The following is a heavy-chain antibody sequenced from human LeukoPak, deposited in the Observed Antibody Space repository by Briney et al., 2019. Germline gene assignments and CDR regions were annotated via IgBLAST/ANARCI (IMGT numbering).Heavy chain of an antibody. V-gene: IGHV1-69*06. CDR3: ARGDYGGNPDY. Sequence: SVKVSCKASGGTFSSYAISWVRQAPGQGLEWMGRIIPIFGTANYAQKFQGRVTITADKSTSTAYMGLRSLRFDDTAVYYCARGDYGGNPDYWGQGTLVTVSS. CDR1: GGTFSSYA. D-gene: IGHD4-23*01. CDR2: IIPIFGTA. J-gene: IGHJ4*02.